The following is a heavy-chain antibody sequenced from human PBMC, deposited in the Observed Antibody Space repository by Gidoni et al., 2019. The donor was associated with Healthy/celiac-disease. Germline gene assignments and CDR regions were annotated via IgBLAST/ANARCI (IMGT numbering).Heavy chain of an antibody. Sequence: EVQLVESGGGLIKPGGYLRLSCAASGFTVSSNYMSWVRQAPGQGLEWVSVIYSGGSTYYADSVKGRCTISRDNSKNTLYLQRNSLRAEDTAVYYCARDSGGYDLGAFDIWGQGTMVTVSS. V-gene: IGHV3-53*01. CDR1: GFTVSSNY. CDR2: IYSGGST. J-gene: IGHJ3*02. D-gene: IGHD5-12*01. CDR3: ARDSGGYDLGAFDI.